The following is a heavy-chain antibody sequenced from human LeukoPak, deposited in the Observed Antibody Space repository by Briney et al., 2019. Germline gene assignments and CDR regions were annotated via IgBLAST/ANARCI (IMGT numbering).Heavy chain of an antibody. CDR3: ARGREIVVVVAATHWFDP. J-gene: IGHJ5*02. V-gene: IGHV1-8*01. D-gene: IGHD2-15*01. CDR1: GYTFTSYD. CDR2: MNPNSGNT. Sequence: ASVKVSCKASGYTFTSYDINWVRQATGQGLEWMGWMNPNSGNTGYPQKFQGRVTMTRNTSISTAYLELSSLRSDDTAVYYCARGREIVVVVAATHWFDPWGQGTLVTVSS.